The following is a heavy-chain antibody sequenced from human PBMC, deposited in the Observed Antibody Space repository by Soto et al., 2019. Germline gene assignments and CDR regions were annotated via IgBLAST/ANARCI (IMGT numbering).Heavy chain of an antibody. CDR3: ARRYGGTFAD. CDR2: IYYSGST. J-gene: IGHJ4*02. Sequence: QVQLPASGPGLVKPSETLSLACTVSGGSISSYYWSWILQPPGKGLEWIGYIYYSGSTNYTPTLKCRATIAVVWSTNNYSVMVSPVTAEATAVYFGARRYGGTFADWGQETLVTVSS. V-gene: IGHV4-59*08. D-gene: IGHD4-17*01. CDR1: GGSISSYY.